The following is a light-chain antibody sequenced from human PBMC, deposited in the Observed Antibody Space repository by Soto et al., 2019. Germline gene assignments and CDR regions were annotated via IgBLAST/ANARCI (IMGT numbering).Light chain of an antibody. CDR3: QQSYSSSIT. V-gene: IGKV1-39*01. CDR1: QSISSY. J-gene: IGKJ5*01. Sequence: DIQMTQSPSSLCASVGDRVTITCRASQSISSYLNWYHQKPGKAPKLLIYAASNLQSGVPSRFSGSGSGTEFTLTISSLHPDDLATYYCQQSYSSSITFGQGTRLEIK. CDR2: AAS.